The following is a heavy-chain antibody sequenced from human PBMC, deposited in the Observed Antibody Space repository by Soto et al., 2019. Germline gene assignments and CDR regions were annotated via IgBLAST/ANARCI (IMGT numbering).Heavy chain of an antibody. CDR3: ARGLIAGAIGY. Sequence: SETLSLTCAVYGGSFSGYYWSWIRQPPGKGLEWIGEINHSGSTNYNPSLKSRVTISVDTSKNQFSLKLSSVTAADTAVYYCARGLIAGAIGYWGQGTLVTVSS. V-gene: IGHV4-34*01. CDR2: INHSGST. D-gene: IGHD6-19*01. J-gene: IGHJ4*02. CDR1: GGSFSGYY.